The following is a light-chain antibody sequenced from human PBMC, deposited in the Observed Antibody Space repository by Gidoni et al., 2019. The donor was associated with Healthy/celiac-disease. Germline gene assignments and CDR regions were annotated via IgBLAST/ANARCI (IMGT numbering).Light chain of an antibody. CDR3: QQYNSYSWT. V-gene: IGKV1-5*03. J-gene: IGKJ1*01. CDR2: KAS. CDR1: QSISSW. Sequence: DLQMTPYPSTLSASVGDRVTITCRARQSISSWLAWYQQKPGKAPKLLIYKASSLESGVPSRFSGSGSGTEFTLTISSLQPDDFATYYCQQYNSYSWTFGQGTKVEIK.